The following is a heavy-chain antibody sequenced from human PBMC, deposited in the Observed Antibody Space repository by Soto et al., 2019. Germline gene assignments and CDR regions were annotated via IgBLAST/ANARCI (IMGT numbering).Heavy chain of an antibody. CDR3: AKEAGGGAAMVTSYFDY. V-gene: IGHV3-23*01. D-gene: IGHD5-18*01. J-gene: IGHJ4*02. CDR1: GITFSNYV. Sequence: EVQLLESGGGLVQPGGSLRLSCAASGITFSNYVLSWVRQAPGEGLEWVSSISGSGTSTYYADSVKGRFSISRDTSKSTLYLHMSSLRADDTAIYYCAKEAGGGAAMVTSYFDYWGQGTLVTVSS. CDR2: ISGSGTST.